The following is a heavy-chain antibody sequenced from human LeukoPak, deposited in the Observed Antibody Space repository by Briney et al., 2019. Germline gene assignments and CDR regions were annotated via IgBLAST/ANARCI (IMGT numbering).Heavy chain of an antibody. V-gene: IGHV4-39*01. D-gene: IGHD2-2*01. CDR3: ARRGYCSSTSCYEYWFDP. CDR1: GGSISSSSYY. Sequence: SETLSLTCTVSGGSISSSSYYWGWIRPPPGKGLEWIGIIYYSGSTYYNRSLKSRITISGDTSKNQFSLKLSSVTATDTAVYYCARRGYCSSTSCYEYWFDPWGQGTLVTVSS. CDR2: IYYSGST. J-gene: IGHJ5*02.